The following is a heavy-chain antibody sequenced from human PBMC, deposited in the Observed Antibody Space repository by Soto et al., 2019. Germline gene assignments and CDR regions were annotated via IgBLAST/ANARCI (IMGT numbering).Heavy chain of an antibody. J-gene: IGHJ5*02. CDR2: IYPGDSDT. D-gene: IGHD3-22*01. Sequence: PGESLKISCKGSGYSFTSYWIGWVRQMPGKGLEWMGIIYPGDSDTRYSPSFQGQDTISADKSISTAYLQWSSLKASDTAMYYCARQYSYYYDSSGARGRFDPWGQGTLVTVSS. CDR1: GYSFTSYW. V-gene: IGHV5-51*01. CDR3: ARQYSYYYDSSGARGRFDP.